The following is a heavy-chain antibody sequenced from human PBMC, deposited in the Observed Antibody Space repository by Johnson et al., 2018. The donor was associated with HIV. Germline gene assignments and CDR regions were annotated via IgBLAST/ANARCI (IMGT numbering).Heavy chain of an antibody. V-gene: IGHV3-30*04. CDR1: GFTFSSYA. CDR3: ARATGSWMDAFDI. CDR2: ISYDGSNK. J-gene: IGHJ3*02. Sequence: VQLVESGGGVVQPGRSLRLSCAASGFTFSSYAMHWVRQDPGKGLEWVAVISYDGSNKYYADSVKGRFTISRDNSKNTLYLQMNSLRAEDTAVYYCARATGSWMDAFDIWGQGTMVTVSS. D-gene: IGHD2-2*03.